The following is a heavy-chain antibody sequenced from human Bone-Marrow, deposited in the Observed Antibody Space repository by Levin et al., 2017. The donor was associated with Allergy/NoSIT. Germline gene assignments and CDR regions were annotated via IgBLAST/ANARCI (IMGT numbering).Heavy chain of an antibody. D-gene: IGHD3-3*01. V-gene: IGHV3-30-3*01. CDR2: ISYDGSNK. J-gene: IGHJ4*02. Sequence: GGSLRLSCAASGFTFSSYAMHWVRQAPGKGLEWVAVISYDGSNKYYADSVKGRFTISRDNSKNTLYLQMNSLRAEDTAVYYCARVTVFGVGEGYFDYWGQGTLVTVSS. CDR3: ARVTVFGVGEGYFDY. CDR1: GFTFSSYA.